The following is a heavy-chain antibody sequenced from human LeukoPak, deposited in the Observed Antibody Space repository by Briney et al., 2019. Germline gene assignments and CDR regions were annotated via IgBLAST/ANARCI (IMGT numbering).Heavy chain of an antibody. CDR2: IYYSGST. Sequence: SETLSLTCTVSGGSISSYYWSWIRQPPGKGLEWIGYIYYSGSTNYNPSLKSRVTISVDTSKNQFSLKLSSVTAADTAVYYCARDTSVGTYYYDSSGYPTQAGMDVWGQGTTVTVSS. J-gene: IGHJ6*02. V-gene: IGHV4-59*01. CDR1: GGSISSYY. D-gene: IGHD3-22*01. CDR3: ARDTSVGTYYYDSSGYPTQAGMDV.